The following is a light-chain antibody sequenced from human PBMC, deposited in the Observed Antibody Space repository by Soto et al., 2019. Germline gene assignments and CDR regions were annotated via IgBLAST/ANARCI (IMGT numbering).Light chain of an antibody. CDR1: NSDIGKYTF. V-gene: IGLV2-23*02. Sequence: QSALTQPASVSGAPGQSITISCTGTNSDIGKYTFVSWCGQHPGKAPKLLIFEVDKQPSGISNRFSGSKSGNTASLTISGLRPEDEGNYYCCLYGGSSNYVVFGGGTKLTVL. CDR3: CLYGGSSNYVV. CDR2: EVD. J-gene: IGLJ3*02.